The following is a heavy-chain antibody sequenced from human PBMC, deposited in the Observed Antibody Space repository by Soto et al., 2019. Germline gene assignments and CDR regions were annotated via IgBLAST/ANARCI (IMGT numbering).Heavy chain of an antibody. V-gene: IGHV4-39*01. Sequence: QVQLQESGPGLVKPSETLSLTCSVSGGSVTSGRDYWGWIRQTPGKGLEWVGSFYYIGSTYVNPSLKSRVILSVDTSKNRFSLRLTSVSAADSAVYYCARQEYQLVNNFQSWGLGILVTVSS. D-gene: IGHD2-2*01. CDR3: ARQEYQLVNNFQS. CDR2: FYYIGST. CDR1: GGSVTSGRDY. J-gene: IGHJ1*01.